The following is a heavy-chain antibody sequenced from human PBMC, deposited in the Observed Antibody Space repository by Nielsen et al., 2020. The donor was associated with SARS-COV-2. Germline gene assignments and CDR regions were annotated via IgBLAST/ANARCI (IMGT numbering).Heavy chain of an antibody. CDR3: VRGGYRYGY. D-gene: IGHD5-18*01. Sequence: GESLKISCAASGFTFSSYWMTWVRQAPGKGLEWVANIKEDGSEKYYVDSVKGRFTISRDNAKNSLYLQMNSLRAEDTALYYCVRGGYRYGYWGQGTLVTVSS. CDR1: GFTFSSYW. V-gene: IGHV3-7*03. CDR2: IKEDGSEK. J-gene: IGHJ4*02.